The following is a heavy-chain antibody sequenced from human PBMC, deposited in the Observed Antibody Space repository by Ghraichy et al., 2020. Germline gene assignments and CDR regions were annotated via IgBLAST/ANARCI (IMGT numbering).Heavy chain of an antibody. J-gene: IGHJ4*02. CDR2: ISWNSGSI. CDR1: GFTFDDYA. V-gene: IGHV3-9*01. CDR3: AKGPIFGVVIHHSHFDY. Sequence: GGSLRLSCAASGFTFDDYAMHWVRQAPGKGLEWVSGISWNSGSIGYADSVKGRFTISRDNAKNSLYLQMNSLRAEDTALYYCAKGPIFGVVIHHSHFDYWGQGTLVTVSS. D-gene: IGHD3-3*01.